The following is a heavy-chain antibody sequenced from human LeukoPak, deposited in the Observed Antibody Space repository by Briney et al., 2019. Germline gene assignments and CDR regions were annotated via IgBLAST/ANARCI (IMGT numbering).Heavy chain of an antibody. V-gene: IGHV4-59*11. CDR1: DDSISSQY. CDR2: IYHSGST. J-gene: IGHJ4*02. CDR3: VRVGGTIFGVVNRGAFDY. Sequence: PSETLSLTCSVSDDSISSQYWSWIRQPPGKGLEWIGYIYHSGSTKFNPSLKSRVTMSLDTSKNQFSLNLSSVTAADTAVYYCVRVGGTIFGVVNRGAFDYWGQGTLVTVSS. D-gene: IGHD3-3*01.